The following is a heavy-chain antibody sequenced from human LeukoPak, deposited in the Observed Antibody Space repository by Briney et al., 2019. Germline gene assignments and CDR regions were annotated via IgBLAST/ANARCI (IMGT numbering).Heavy chain of an antibody. V-gene: IGHV1-18*01. CDR1: GYTLPHYR. D-gene: IGHD4-17*01. CDR2: SSAYNGNT. Sequence: ASVKVSCQSSGYTLPHYRLRWRRQAPGQGLEWMGWSSAYNGNTNYAQKLQGRVTMTTDTSTSTAYMELRSLRSEDTAVYYCARVNDYDGPGFVDSWGQGTLVTVSS. J-gene: IGHJ4*02. CDR3: ARVNDYDGPGFVDS.